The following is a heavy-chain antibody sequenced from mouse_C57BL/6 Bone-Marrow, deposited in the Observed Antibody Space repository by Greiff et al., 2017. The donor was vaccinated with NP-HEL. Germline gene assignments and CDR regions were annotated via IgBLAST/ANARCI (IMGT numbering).Heavy chain of an antibody. V-gene: IGHV2-2*01. CDR1: GFSLTSYG. Sequence: VQLQQSGPGLVQPSQSLSITCTVSGFSLTSYGVHWVRQSPGKGLEWLGVIWSGGSTDYNAAFISRLSISKDNSKSQVFFKMNSLQADDTAIYYCARETYYDYDLDYWGQGTTLTVSS. CDR2: IWSGGST. CDR3: ARETYYDYDLDY. J-gene: IGHJ2*01. D-gene: IGHD2-4*01.